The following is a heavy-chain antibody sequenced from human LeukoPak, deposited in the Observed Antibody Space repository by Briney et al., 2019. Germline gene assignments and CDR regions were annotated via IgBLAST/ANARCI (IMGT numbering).Heavy chain of an antibody. J-gene: IGHJ6*02. CDR1: GFTFSSYA. CDR3: TTDSSPRYALIPRTLYGMDV. V-gene: IGHV3-23*01. Sequence: GGSLRLSCAASGFTFSSYAMSWVRQAPGKGLEWVSAISGSGGSTYYAGSVKGRFTISRDNSKNTLYLQMNSLRAEDTAVYYCTTDSSPRYALIPRTLYGMDVWGQGTTVTVSS. D-gene: IGHD2-21*01. CDR2: ISGSGGST.